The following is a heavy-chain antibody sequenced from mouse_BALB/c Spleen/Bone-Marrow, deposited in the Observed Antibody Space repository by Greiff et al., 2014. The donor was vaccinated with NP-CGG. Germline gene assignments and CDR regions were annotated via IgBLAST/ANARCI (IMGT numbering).Heavy chain of an antibody. V-gene: IGHV2-6-4*01. D-gene: IGHD3-2*02. CDR3: ARNSGTWGFDY. J-gene: IGHJ2*01. Sequence: VMLVESGPGLVPSQSLSITCTVSGFSLSRYSVHWVRQPPGKDLEWLGMIWGGGSTDYNSALKSRLSISKDNSKSQVFLKMNSLQTDDTAMYYCARNSGTWGFDYWGQGTTLTVSS. CDR1: GFSLSRYS. CDR2: IWGGGST.